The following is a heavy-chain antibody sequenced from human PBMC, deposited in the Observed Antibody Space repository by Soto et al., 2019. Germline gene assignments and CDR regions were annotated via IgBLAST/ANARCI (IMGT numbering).Heavy chain of an antibody. J-gene: IGHJ6*02. D-gene: IGHD6-19*01. CDR1: GYDFNTYW. V-gene: IGHV5-51*01. CDR2: VYPGDSDT. Sequence: PGGSLKISCPASGYDFNTYWIGWVRQMPGKDLEWMGAVYPGDSDTRYTPSFEGQVTISADTSVDAVYLRWANLKASDTATYYCVRPPRKDCSGLDCSETLDVWGQGTRVTVSS. CDR3: VRPPRKDCSGLDCSETLDV.